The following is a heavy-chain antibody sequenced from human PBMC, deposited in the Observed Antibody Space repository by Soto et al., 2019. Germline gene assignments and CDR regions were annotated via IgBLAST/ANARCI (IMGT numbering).Heavy chain of an antibody. Sequence: EVQLVESGGGLVQPGGSLRLSCAASGFTFSSYWMSWVRQAPGKGLEWVANIKQDGSEKYYVDSVKGRFTISRDNAKNSLYLQMNSRRAEDTAVYYCARDGGYCSGGSCYYYFQHWGQGTLVTVSS. D-gene: IGHD2-15*01. V-gene: IGHV3-7*01. CDR2: IKQDGSEK. CDR3: ARDGGYCSGGSCYYYFQH. CDR1: GFTFSSYW. J-gene: IGHJ1*01.